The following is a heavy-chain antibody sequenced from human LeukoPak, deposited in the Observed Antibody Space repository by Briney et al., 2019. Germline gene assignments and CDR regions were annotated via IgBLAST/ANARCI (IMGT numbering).Heavy chain of an antibody. CDR3: VRRAGGYSHPYDY. CDR2: IYSGGGT. V-gene: IGHV3-53*01. CDR1: GFTFSSYS. D-gene: IGHD4-23*01. Sequence: GGSLRLSCAASGFTFSSYSMNWVRQAPGKGLEWVSLIYSGGGTYYADSMRGRFTISRDDSKNTLYLQMNSLRAEDTAVYYCVRRAGGYSHPYDYWGQGTLVTVSS. J-gene: IGHJ4*02.